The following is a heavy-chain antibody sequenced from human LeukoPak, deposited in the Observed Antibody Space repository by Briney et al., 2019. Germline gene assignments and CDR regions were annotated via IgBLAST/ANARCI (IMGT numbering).Heavy chain of an antibody. V-gene: IGHV3-13*01. CDR2: IGTAGDT. D-gene: IGHD6-25*01. J-gene: IGHJ4*02. Sequence: GGSLRLSCAASGFTFSSYNMHWVRQATGKGLEWVSVIGTAGDTCYPRSVKGRFTISRENAKNTLYLQMNSLRAGDTAVYYCARASAGAAVDYWGQGTLVTVSS. CDR3: ARASAGAAVDY. CDR1: GFTFSSYN.